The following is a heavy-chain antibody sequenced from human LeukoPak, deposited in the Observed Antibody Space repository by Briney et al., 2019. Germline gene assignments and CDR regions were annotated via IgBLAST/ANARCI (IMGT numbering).Heavy chain of an antibody. CDR1: GFTFTSYW. J-gene: IGHJ4*02. Sequence: GGSLRLSCAASGFTFTSYWMHWIRQAPGKGLVWVSRINTDASSATYADSVKGRFTISRDNSKNTLYLQMNSLRAEDTAVYYCAKTSYYYDSSGYSQYYFDYWGQGTLVTVSS. V-gene: IGHV3-74*01. CDR3: AKTSYYYDSSGYSQYYFDY. CDR2: INTDASSA. D-gene: IGHD3-22*01.